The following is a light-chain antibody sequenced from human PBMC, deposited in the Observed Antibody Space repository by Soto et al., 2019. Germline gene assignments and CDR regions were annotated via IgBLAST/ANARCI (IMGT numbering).Light chain of an antibody. Sequence: EIVLTQSPGTLSLSPGERVTLSCRASQSISSSYLAWYQQKPGQAPRLLIYGASSRATDIPDRFSGSASGTDFTLTISRLEPDDLAGYYCQQYGSPPWTFGHGTKVDIK. V-gene: IGKV3-20*01. J-gene: IGKJ1*01. CDR2: GAS. CDR1: QSISSSY. CDR3: QQYGSPPWT.